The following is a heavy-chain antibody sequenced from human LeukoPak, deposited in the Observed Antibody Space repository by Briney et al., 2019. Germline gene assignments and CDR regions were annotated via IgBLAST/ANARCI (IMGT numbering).Heavy chain of an antibody. CDR2: IKSKTAGGTA. CDR3: TTDLHDY. Sequence: GGSLRLSCAASGFIFSNAWMSWVRQAPGKGLEGIGRIKSKTAGGTADYAAPVKGRFTTSRDDSKNALYLQMNSLTTEDTAVYYCTTDLHDYWGQGTLVTVSS. CDR1: GFIFSNAW. J-gene: IGHJ4*02. V-gene: IGHV3-15*01.